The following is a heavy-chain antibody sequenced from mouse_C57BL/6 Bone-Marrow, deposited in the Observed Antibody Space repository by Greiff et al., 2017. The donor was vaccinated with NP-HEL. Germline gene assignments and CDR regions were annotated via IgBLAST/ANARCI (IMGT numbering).Heavy chain of an antibody. CDR1: GYTFTSYW. D-gene: IGHD1-1*01. V-gene: IGHV1-72*01. Sequence: QVQLQQPGAELVKPGASVKLSCKASGYTFTSYWMHWVKQRPGRGLEWIGRIDPNSGGTKYNEKFKSKATLTVDKPTSTAYMQLSSLTSEDSAVYYGARSPSITAGAYWYFDVWGTGTTVTVSS. CDR3: ARSPSITAGAYWYFDV. J-gene: IGHJ1*03. CDR2: IDPNSGGT.